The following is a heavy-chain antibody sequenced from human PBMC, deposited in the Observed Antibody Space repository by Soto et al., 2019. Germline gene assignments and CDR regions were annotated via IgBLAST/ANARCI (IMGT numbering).Heavy chain of an antibody. CDR1: GYTFTSYA. Sequence: QVQLVQSGAEEKKPGASVKVSCKASGYTFTSYAMHWVRQAPGQRLEWMGWINAGNGNTKYSQKFQGRVTITRDTSASTAYMELSSLRSEDTAVYYCARYPARPGIAAAGPARRDYWGQGTLVTVSS. D-gene: IGHD6-13*01. CDR2: INAGNGNT. V-gene: IGHV1-3*05. CDR3: ARYPARPGIAAAGPARRDY. J-gene: IGHJ4*02.